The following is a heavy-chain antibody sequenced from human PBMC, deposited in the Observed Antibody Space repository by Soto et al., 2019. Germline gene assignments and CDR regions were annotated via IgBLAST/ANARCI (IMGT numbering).Heavy chain of an antibody. CDR1: GYTFTGYY. V-gene: IGHV1-46*01. CDR2: INPSGGST. J-gene: IGHJ5*01. D-gene: IGHD3-10*01. CDR3: TRAYGAETFDF. Sequence: GASVKVSCKASGYTFTGYYMHWVRQAPGQGLEWMGIINPSGGSTSYAQKFQGRVTMTRDTSTTTVYMELSSLRSDDTATYYCTRAYGAETFDFWGQGTRVTVSS.